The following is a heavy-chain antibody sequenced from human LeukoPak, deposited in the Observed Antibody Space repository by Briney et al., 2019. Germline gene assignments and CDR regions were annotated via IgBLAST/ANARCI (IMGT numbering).Heavy chain of an antibody. CDR2: IKQDGSEK. V-gene: IGHV3-7*01. CDR3: ARDRWGAARSDHYYYYYMDV. J-gene: IGHJ6*03. D-gene: IGHD6-6*01. Sequence: GGSLRLSCAASGSTFSSYWMSWVRQAPGKGLGWVANIKQDGSEKYYVDSVKGRFTISRDNAKNSLYLQMNSLRAEDTAVYYCARDRWGAARSDHYYYYYMDVWGKGTTVTVSS. CDR1: GSTFSSYW.